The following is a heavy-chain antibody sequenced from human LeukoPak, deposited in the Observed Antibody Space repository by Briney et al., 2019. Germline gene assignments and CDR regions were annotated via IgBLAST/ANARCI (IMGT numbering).Heavy chain of an antibody. D-gene: IGHD6-19*01. J-gene: IGHJ4*02. CDR3: GKSGGYGLIDY. CDR1: VASLSGSGYY. CDR2: IYYTGST. Sequence: SGTLSLTRAVSVASLSGSGYYLGWIRQPPGKGLEWIGNIYYTGSTYYNASLQGRVTISIDMSKNQFSLRLRSVTAADTAMYYCGKSGGYGLIDYWGQGTLVTVSS. V-gene: IGHV4-39*01.